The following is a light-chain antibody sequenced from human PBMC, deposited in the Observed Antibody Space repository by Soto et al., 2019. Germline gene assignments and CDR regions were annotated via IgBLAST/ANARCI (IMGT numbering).Light chain of an antibody. CDR3: QSYDRSLSGSRV. Sequence: SVLTQPPSVSGVPGQRVTISCTGSSSNIGAGYDVHWYQQLPGTAPKLLIYDNSNRPSGVPDRFSGSKSGTSASLAITGLQAEDEADYYCQSYDRSLSGSRVFGTGTKVTVL. V-gene: IGLV1-40*01. CDR1: SSNIGAGYD. J-gene: IGLJ1*01. CDR2: DNS.